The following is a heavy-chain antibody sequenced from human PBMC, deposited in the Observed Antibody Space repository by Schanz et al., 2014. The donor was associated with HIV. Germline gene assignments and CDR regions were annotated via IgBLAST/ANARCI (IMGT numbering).Heavy chain of an antibody. D-gene: IGHD2-15*01. CDR1: GFTFSSYA. J-gene: IGHJ2*01. CDR2: ISGSSIT. Sequence: EVQLVESGGVVVQPGGSLRLSCAASGFTFSSYAMSWVRQAPGKGLEWVSAISGSSITYSADSVKGRFTISRDNSKNTLYLQMNSLRAEDTAVYYCALSRPSGYGGSWYFDLWGRGTLVAVSS. CDR3: ALSRPSGYGGSWYFDL. V-gene: IGHV3-23*04.